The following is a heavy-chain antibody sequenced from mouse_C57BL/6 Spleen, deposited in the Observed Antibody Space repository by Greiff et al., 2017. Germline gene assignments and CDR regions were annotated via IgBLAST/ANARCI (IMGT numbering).Heavy chain of an antibody. Sequence: QVQLQQPGTELVKPGASVKLSCKASGYTFTSYWMHWVKQRPGQGLEWIGNINPSNGGTNYNEKFKSKATLTVDKSSSTAYMQLSSLTSEDSAVXECARRVYGNYNWYFDVWGTGTTVTVSS. CDR1: GYTFTSYW. CDR3: ARRVYGNYNWYFDV. V-gene: IGHV1-53*01. D-gene: IGHD2-1*01. J-gene: IGHJ1*03. CDR2: INPSNGGT.